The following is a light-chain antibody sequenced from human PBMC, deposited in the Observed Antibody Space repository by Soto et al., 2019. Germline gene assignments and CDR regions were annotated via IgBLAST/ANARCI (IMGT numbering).Light chain of an antibody. V-gene: IGLV2-11*01. Sequence: QSVLTQPRSVSGSPGQSVTISCTGTSSDVGTYDFVSWYQQHPGKAPRLMIFDVSERPSGVPDRFSGSKSGNTASLTISGLQAEDEADYYCCLCAATFYVFGTGTKVTVL. CDR3: CLCAATFYV. CDR2: DVS. CDR1: SSDVGTYDF. J-gene: IGLJ1*01.